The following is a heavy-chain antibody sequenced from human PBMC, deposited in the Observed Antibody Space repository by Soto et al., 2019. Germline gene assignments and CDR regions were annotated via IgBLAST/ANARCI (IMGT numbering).Heavy chain of an antibody. Sequence: PGESLKISCKGSGYSFTSYWIGWVRQMPGKGLEWMGIIYPGDSDTRYSPSFQGQVTISADKSISTAYLQWSSLKASDTAMYYCASTGIAARHPAYYYYYGMDVWGQGTTVTVSS. V-gene: IGHV5-51*01. J-gene: IGHJ6*02. D-gene: IGHD6-6*01. CDR1: GYSFTSYW. CDR2: IYPGDSDT. CDR3: ASTGIAARHPAYYYYYGMDV.